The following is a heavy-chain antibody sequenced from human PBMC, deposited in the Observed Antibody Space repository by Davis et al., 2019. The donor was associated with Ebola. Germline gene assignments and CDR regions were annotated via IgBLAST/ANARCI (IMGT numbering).Heavy chain of an antibody. CDR2: IYRDGRT. J-gene: IGHJ6*02. D-gene: IGHD2/OR15-2a*01. V-gene: IGHV3-53*01. CDR1: GFIVSDKY. CDR3: AREGFYFYGMDV. Sequence: GESLKISCAASGFIVSDKYMSWVRQAPGKGLEWVSVIYRDGRTYYADSVKGRFTISRDNSKNTLYLQMNSLRAEDTAVYYCAREGFYFYGMDVWGQGTTVTVSS.